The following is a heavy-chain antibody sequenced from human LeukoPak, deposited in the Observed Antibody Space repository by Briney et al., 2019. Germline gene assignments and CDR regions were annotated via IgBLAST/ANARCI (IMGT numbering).Heavy chain of an antibody. CDR2: IIPIFGTA. CDR1: GGTFSSYA. V-gene: IGHV1-69*05. CDR3: ARVVGSSTHTYYFDY. J-gene: IGHJ4*02. D-gene: IGHD6-13*01. Sequence: GSSVKVSCKASGGTFSSYAISWVRQAPGQGLEWMGGIIPIFGTANYAQKFQGRVTITTDESTSTAYMELSSLRSEDTAVYYCARVVGSSTHTYYFDYWGQGTLVTLSS.